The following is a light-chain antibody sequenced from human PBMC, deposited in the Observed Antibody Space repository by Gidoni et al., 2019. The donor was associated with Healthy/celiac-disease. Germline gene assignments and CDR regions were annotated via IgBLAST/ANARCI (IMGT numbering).Light chain of an antibody. CDR3: QPYKSYPWT. CDR1: QSISSW. J-gene: IGKJ1*01. Sequence: IQCTHSPSTLSASVGDRVTIPRRASQSISSWLAWYQQKPGKAPKLLIYDASSLESGVPSRFSGSGSGTEFTLTISSLQPDEFATYYCQPYKSYPWTFGQGTKVEIK. CDR2: DAS. V-gene: IGKV1-5*01.